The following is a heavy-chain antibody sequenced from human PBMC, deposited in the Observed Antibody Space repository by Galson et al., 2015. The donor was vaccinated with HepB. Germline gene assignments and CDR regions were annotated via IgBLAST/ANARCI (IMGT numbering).Heavy chain of an antibody. CDR3: AKDINIFWSGPPDY. Sequence: SLRLSCAASGFTFDDYTMHWVRQAPGKDLEWVSLISWDGGSTYYADSVKGRFTISRDNSKNSLYLQMNSLRTEDTALYYCAKDINIFWSGPPDYWGQGTLVTVSS. CDR1: GFTFDDYT. V-gene: IGHV3-43*01. D-gene: IGHD3-3*01. CDR2: ISWDGGST. J-gene: IGHJ4*02.